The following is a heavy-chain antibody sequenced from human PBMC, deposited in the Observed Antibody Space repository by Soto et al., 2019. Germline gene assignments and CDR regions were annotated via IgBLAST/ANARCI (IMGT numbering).Heavy chain of an antibody. V-gene: IGHV4-34*01. CDR1: GGSFSGYY. J-gene: IGHJ4*02. CDR3: ATESGYRLHYYDSSGYPYYFDY. CDR2: INHSGST. D-gene: IGHD3-22*01. Sequence: SETLSLTCAVYGGSFSGYYWSWIRQPPGKGLEWIGEINHSGSTNYNPSLKSRVTISVDTSKNQFSLKLSSVTAADTAVYYCATESGYRLHYYDSSGYPYYFDYWGQGTLVTVS.